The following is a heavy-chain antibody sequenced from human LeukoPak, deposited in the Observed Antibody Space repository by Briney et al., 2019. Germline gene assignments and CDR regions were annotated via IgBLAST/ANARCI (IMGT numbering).Heavy chain of an antibody. CDR1: GFTFSSYS. Sequence: GGSLRLSCAASGFTFSSYSMNWVRQAPGKGLEWVSSISSSSSYIYYADSVKGRFTISRDNAKNSLYLQMNSLRAEDTAVYYCARDSYYDYVWGSYPDAFDIWGQGTMVTVSS. CDR2: ISSSSSYI. D-gene: IGHD3-16*02. CDR3: ARDSYYDYVWGSYPDAFDI. V-gene: IGHV3-21*01. J-gene: IGHJ3*02.